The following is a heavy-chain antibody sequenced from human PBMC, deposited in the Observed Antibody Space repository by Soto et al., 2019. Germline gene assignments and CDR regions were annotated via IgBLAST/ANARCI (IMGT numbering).Heavy chain of an antibody. CDR3: ARQLVPAAMFGY. J-gene: IGHJ4*02. CDR2: IYYSGST. Sequence: QVQLQESGPGLVKPSETLSLTCTVSGGSISSYYWSWIRQPPGKGLEWIGYIYYSGSTNYNPSLKVRVSISVDRSKILFSLKLSAVTAADTAVYYGARQLVPAAMFGYWGQGTLVTVSS. V-gene: IGHV4-59*08. CDR1: GGSISSYY. D-gene: IGHD2-2*01.